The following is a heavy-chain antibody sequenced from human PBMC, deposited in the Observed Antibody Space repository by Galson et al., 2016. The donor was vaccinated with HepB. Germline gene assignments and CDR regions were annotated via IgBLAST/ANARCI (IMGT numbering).Heavy chain of an antibody. Sequence: SLRLSCAASGFTFTRYTMNWVRQSPGKGREWVSSISGGSSYTYYADSVEGRFTISRDNSKNSLYLQMNSLRAEDTAIYFCARTPGYSGTWYDAFDIWGPGTIVTVSS. D-gene: IGHD6-13*01. V-gene: IGHV3-21*01. CDR1: GFTFTRYT. J-gene: IGHJ3*02. CDR3: ARTPGYSGTWYDAFDI. CDR2: ISGGSSYT.